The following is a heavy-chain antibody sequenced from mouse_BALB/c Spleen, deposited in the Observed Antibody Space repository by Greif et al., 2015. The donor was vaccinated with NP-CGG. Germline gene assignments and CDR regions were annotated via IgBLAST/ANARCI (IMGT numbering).Heavy chain of an antibody. CDR1: GFTFSSYA. J-gene: IGHJ3*01. D-gene: IGHD4-1*01. CDR2: ISSGGSYT. V-gene: IGHV5-9-4*01. CDR3: ARQELGQVWFAY. Sequence: EVQRVESGGGLVKPGGSLKLSCAASGFTFSSYAMSWVRQSPEKRLEWVAEISSGGSYTYYPDTVTGRFTISRDNAKNTLYLEMSSLRSEDTAMYYCARQELGQVWFAYWGQGTLVTVSA.